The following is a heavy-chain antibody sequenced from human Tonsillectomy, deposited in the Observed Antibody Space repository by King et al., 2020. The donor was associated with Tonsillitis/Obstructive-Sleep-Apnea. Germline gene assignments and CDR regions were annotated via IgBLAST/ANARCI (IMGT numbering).Heavy chain of an antibody. CDR3: ARGNYYDEGSNDAFEV. D-gene: IGHD3-22*01. CDR2: ISYDGKIK. Sequence: VQLVESGGGVVQPGRSLRLSCAASGFTFSTYTLHWVRQAPGKGLEWVAVISYDGKIKYYADSVKGRFTISRDNSKNTLSLQMNTLRGEDTAVYYCARGNYYDEGSNDAFEVWGQGTLVTVS. CDR1: GFTFSTYT. J-gene: IGHJ3*01. V-gene: IGHV3-30*04.